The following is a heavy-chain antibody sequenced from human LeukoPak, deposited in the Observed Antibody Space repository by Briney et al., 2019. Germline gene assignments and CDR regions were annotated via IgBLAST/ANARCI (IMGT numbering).Heavy chain of an antibody. J-gene: IGHJ2*01. D-gene: IGHD4-17*01. CDR3: AKIITVTTQWYFDL. Sequence: GGSLRLSCAASGFTFSTYVMSWVRQAPGKGLEWVSAISGSGGSTYYADSVKGRFTISRDNSKNTLYLQMNSLRAEDTAVYYCAKIITVTTQWYFDLWGRGTLVTVSS. V-gene: IGHV3-23*01. CDR2: ISGSGGST. CDR1: GFTFSTYV.